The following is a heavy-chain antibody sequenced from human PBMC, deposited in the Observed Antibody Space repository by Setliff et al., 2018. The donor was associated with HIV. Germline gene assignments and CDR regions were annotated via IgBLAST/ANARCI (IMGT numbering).Heavy chain of an antibody. V-gene: IGHV4-39*01. CDR1: GGSTRTSGYY. Sequence: SETLSLTCTVSGGSTRTSGYYWGWIRQPPGKGREWIGSIYSSGSTYYNPSLRSRVSISVDTSKNQFSLKLRSVTAADTAVYYCATSAESGFGIHWGVFNIWGQGTRVTVSS. CDR2: IYSSGST. J-gene: IGHJ3*02. D-gene: IGHD3-10*01. CDR3: ATSAESGFGIHWGVFNI.